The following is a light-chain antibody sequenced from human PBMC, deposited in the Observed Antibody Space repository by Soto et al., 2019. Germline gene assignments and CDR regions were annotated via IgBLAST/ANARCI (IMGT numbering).Light chain of an antibody. Sequence: QSALTQTPSASGTPGQRVTISCSGSNSNMGRNYVFWYQQVPGTAPKLLMYRNDVRPSGVPDRFTGSKSGTSASLAISGLRSEDEADYYCAVWDNSLNGVAFGGGTKLTVL. CDR2: RND. CDR3: AVWDNSLNGVA. CDR1: NSNMGRNY. V-gene: IGLV1-47*01. J-gene: IGLJ2*01.